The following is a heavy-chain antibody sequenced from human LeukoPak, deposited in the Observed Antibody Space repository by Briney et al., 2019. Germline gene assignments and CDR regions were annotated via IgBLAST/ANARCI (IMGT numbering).Heavy chain of an antibody. V-gene: IGHV3-53*01. Sequence: GGSLRLSCAASGFTVSSDHMSWVRRAPGKGLEWVSVIYRAGNTHYTDSVKGRFTISRDNSKNTLYLQMNSLRAEDTAVYYCARDGSASSAYYSAQYYFDYWGQGTLVTVSS. CDR2: IYRAGNT. CDR3: ARDGSASSAYYSAQYYFDY. D-gene: IGHD3-22*01. J-gene: IGHJ4*02. CDR1: GFTVSSDH.